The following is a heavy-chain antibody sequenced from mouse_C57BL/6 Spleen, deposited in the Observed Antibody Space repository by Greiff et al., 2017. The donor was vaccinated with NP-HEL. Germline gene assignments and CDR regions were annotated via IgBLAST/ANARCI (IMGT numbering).Heavy chain of an antibody. J-gene: IGHJ2*01. CDR3: ARYLGGVFDY. CDR2: IRNKANGYTT. V-gene: IGHV7-3*01. Sequence: EVNLVESGGGLVQPGGSLSLSCAASGFTFTDYYMSWVRQPPGKALEWLGFIRNKANGYTTEYSASVKGRFTISRNKSQSILYLQMNAQRAEDSATNYCARYLGGVFDYWGQGTTLTVSS. CDR1: GFTFTDYY.